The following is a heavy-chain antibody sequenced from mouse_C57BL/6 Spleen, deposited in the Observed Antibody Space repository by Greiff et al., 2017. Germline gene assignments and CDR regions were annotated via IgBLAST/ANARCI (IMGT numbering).Heavy chain of an antibody. V-gene: IGHV1-53*01. Sequence: QVQLQQPGTELVKPGASVKLSCKASGYTFTSYWMHWVKQRPGQGLEGIGNINPSNGGTNYNEKFKSKATLTVDKSSSTAYMQLSSLTSEDSAVYYCARSLYDYLYYFDYWGQGTTLTVSS. J-gene: IGHJ2*01. D-gene: IGHD2-4*01. CDR2: INPSNGGT. CDR3: ARSLYDYLYYFDY. CDR1: GYTFTSYW.